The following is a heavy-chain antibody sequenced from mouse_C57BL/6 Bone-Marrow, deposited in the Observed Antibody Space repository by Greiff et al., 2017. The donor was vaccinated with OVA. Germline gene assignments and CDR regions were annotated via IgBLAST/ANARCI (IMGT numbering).Heavy chain of an antibody. Sequence: QQPGAELVKPGASVKLSCKASGYTFTSYWMHWVKQRPGRGLEWIGRIDPNSGGTKYNEKFKSKATLTVDKPSSTAYMQLSSLTSEDSAVYYGASGDYYGSSYVWFAYWGQGTLVTVSA. CDR2: IDPNSGGT. J-gene: IGHJ3*01. CDR3: ASGDYYGSSYVWFAY. CDR1: GYTFTSYW. D-gene: IGHD1-1*01. V-gene: IGHV1-72*01.